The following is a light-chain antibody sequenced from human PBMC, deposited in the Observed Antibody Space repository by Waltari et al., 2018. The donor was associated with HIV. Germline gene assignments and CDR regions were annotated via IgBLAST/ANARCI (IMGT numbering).Light chain of an antibody. V-gene: IGLV2-11*01. CDR3: CSYAGSPPWV. CDR2: DVN. Sequence: QSALTQPRSVSGSPGQSVTISCTGTSSDVGGYNYVSWYQQHPGKAPKLMISDVNKRPSGVPERYSGSKSGNTSSLTISGLQAEDEANYYCCSYAGSPPWVFGGGTKLTVL. J-gene: IGLJ3*02. CDR1: SSDVGGYNY.